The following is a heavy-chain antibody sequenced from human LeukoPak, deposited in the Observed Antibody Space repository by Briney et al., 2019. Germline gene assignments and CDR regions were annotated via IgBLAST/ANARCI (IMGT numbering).Heavy chain of an antibody. D-gene: IGHD2-2*01. CDR2: INHSGST. J-gene: IGHJ6*02. CDR3: ARDGSTSPYYYYYYGMDV. Sequence: SETLSLTCAVYGGPFSGYYWSWIRQPPGKGLEWIGEINHSGSTNYNPSLKSRVTISVDTSKNQFSLKLSSVTAADTAVYYCARDGSTSPYYYYYYGMDVWGQGTTVTVSS. V-gene: IGHV4-34*01. CDR1: GGPFSGYY.